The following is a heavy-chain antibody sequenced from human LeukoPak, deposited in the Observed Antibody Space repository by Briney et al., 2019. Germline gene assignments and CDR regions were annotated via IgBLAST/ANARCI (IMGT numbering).Heavy chain of an antibody. Sequence: PGGSLRLSCAASGFTFSSYSMNWVRQAPGKGLEWVSSISSSSSYIYYADSVKGRFTISRDNAKNSLYLQMNRLRAEDTAVYYYARDGGLHTNFDYWGQGTLLTVSS. J-gene: IGHJ4*02. CDR2: ISSSSSYI. CDR1: GFTFSSYS. D-gene: IGHD2-15*01. CDR3: ARDGGLHTNFDY. V-gene: IGHV3-21*01.